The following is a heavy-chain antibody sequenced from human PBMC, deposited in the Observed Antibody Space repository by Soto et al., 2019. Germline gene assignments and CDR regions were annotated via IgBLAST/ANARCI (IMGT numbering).Heavy chain of an antibody. CDR2: VYNTGGV. CDR3: ARDLSGTGLDS. D-gene: IGHD1-26*01. J-gene: IGHJ6*02. Sequence: QLQLHESGPGLVKPSETLSLTCNVSGDSIGRFYWSWIRQSAGKGLEWIGRVYNTGGVTYNPALKGRVTISLDRSNNHGALEMNSVTAADTGVYFCARDLSGTGLDSWGRGTRVSVSS. V-gene: IGHV4-4*07. CDR1: GDSIGRFY.